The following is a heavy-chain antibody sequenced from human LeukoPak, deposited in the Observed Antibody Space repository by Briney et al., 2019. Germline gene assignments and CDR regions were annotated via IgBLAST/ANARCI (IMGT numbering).Heavy chain of an antibody. D-gene: IGHD3-16*02. CDR2: ISGSGAST. CDR1: GFTFSSYA. J-gene: IGHJ4*02. V-gene: IGHV3-23*01. Sequence: GGSLRLSCAASGFTFSSYAISWVCQAPGKGLEWVSTISGSGASTFYADSVRGRFTISRDNSKNTLYLQMNSLRAEDTAVYYCAKAPPSQGVISNFDYWGQGTLVTVSS. CDR3: AKAPPSQGVISNFDY.